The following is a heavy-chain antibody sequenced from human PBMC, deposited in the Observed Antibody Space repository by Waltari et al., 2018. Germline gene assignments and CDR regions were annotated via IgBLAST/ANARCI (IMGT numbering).Heavy chain of an antibody. D-gene: IGHD3-22*01. J-gene: IGHJ6*02. CDR3: AITRPVYDSSGYYYPPDPYGMDV. Sequence: EVQLVQSGAEVKKPGESLKISCKGSGYSFTSYWIGWVRQMPGKGLEWMGITDPVDPDTRYRPSFQGQVTISADKSISTAYLQWSSLKASDTAMYYCAITRPVYDSSGYYYPPDPYGMDVWGQGTTVTVSS. CDR2: TDPVDPDT. V-gene: IGHV5-51*01. CDR1: GYSFTSYW.